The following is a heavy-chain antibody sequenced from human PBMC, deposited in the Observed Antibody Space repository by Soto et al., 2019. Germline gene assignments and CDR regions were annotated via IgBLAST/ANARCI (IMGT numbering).Heavy chain of an antibody. CDR3: ARYDFGTFDY. CDR1: GDSISSSFW. V-gene: IGHV4-4*02. D-gene: IGHD4-17*01. J-gene: IGHJ4*02. CDR2: IYHTEST. Sequence: QVLLQESGPGLVKPSGTLSLTCAVSGDSISSSFWWSWVRQPPGKGLEWIGEIYHTESTVYNPSLKSRVTISVDKPKNQFSLNLDSVTAADTAVYYCARYDFGTFDYWGRGILVTVSS.